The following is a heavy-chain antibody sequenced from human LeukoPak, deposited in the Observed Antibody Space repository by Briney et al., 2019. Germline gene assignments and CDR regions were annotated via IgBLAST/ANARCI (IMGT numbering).Heavy chain of an antibody. CDR2: IYYNGDT. CDR1: GGSITTSCCY. D-gene: IGHD2-21*02. V-gene: IGHV4-39*01. Sequence: SETLSLTCTVSGGSITTSCCYWGWVRQSPGTALEWIGGIYYNGDTYYSPSLKSRVTLPVDTSKNQFSLNLSPVTAADTAVYYCASQVQVAYCGGDCYPNWFDPWGQGTLVTVSS. J-gene: IGHJ5*02. CDR3: ASQVQVAYCGGDCYPNWFDP.